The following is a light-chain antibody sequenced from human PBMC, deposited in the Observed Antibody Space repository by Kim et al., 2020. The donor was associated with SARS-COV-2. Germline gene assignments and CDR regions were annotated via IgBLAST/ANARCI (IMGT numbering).Light chain of an antibody. Sequence: GERATINCKSRRNVLYNKNYLAWYQQKPGQPPKLLIYWASTRESGVPDRFSGSGSGTDFTLTINSLRAEDVAVYYCQQYYITPLTFGGGTKVDIK. J-gene: IGKJ4*01. V-gene: IGKV4-1*01. CDR3: QQYYITPLT. CDR1: RNVLYNKNY. CDR2: WAS.